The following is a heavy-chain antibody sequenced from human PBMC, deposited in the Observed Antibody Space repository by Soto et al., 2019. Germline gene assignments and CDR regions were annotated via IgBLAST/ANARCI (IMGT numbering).Heavy chain of an antibody. CDR3: SRYCRSTSCYADPDY. CDR2: IWYDGSNK. V-gene: IGHV3-33*01. Sequence: GGSMRLSCGASGVPFSSYGMHWVRQAPGKGLEWVAVIWYDGSNKYYADSVKGRFTISRDNSKITLYLQMNSLRAEDTAVYYCSRYCRSTSCYADPDYWGQRTLVTVSS. CDR1: GVPFSSYG. J-gene: IGHJ4*02. D-gene: IGHD2-2*01.